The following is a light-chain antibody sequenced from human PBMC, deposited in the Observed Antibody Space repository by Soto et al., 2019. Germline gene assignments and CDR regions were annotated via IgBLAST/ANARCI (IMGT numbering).Light chain of an antibody. CDR3: SSYVGINSYV. V-gene: IGLV2-8*01. CDR1: SSDVGGYNY. CDR2: EVY. J-gene: IGLJ1*01. Sequence: QSVLTQPPSASGSPGQSVTISCTGTSSDVGGYNYVSWYQHHPGKAPKLIIYEVYKRPSGVPDRFSGSKSGNTAALTVSGLQAEDEADYYCSSYVGINSYVVGTVSKVTVL.